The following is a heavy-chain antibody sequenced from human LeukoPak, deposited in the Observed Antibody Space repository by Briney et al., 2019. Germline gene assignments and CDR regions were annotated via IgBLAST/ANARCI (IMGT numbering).Heavy chain of an antibody. Sequence: GGSLRLSCAASGFTFSSYWMSWVRQAPGKGLEWVANINQDGSERYYVDSVKGRFTISRDNAKNSLYLQMNSLRAEDTAVYYCARDDDGSVSYSDYWGQGTLVTVSS. V-gene: IGHV3-7*01. CDR1: GFTFSSYW. J-gene: IGHJ4*02. D-gene: IGHD3-10*01. CDR3: ARDDDGSVSYSDY. CDR2: INQDGSER.